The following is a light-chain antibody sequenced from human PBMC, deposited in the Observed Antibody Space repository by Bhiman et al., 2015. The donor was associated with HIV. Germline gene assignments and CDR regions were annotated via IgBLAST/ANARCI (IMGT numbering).Light chain of an antibody. CDR3: QAWDSSTDRYV. CDR2: YDS. Sequence: SYVLTQPPSVSVAPGKTARITCGGNNIGSKSVHWYQRKPGQAPVLVIYYDSDRPSGIPERFSGSNSGNTATLTISRVEAGDEADYYCQAWDSSTDRYVFGTGTK. J-gene: IGLJ1*01. V-gene: IGLV3-21*01. CDR1: NIGSKS.